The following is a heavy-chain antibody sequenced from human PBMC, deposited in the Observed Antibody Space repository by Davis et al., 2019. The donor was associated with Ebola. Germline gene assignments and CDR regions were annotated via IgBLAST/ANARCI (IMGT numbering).Heavy chain of an antibody. D-gene: IGHD3/OR15-3a*01. Sequence: GESLKISCAASGFTFSDYYMSWIRQAPGKGLEWVSYISGDSLYTNYADSVRGRFTISRDDAKNSLYLQMNTLRAEDTAVYYCARVGFWTTETHYYYDMDVWGKGTTVTVSS. J-gene: IGHJ6*04. CDR2: ISGDSLYT. CDR1: GFTFSDYY. CDR3: ARVGFWTTETHYYYDMDV. V-gene: IGHV3-11*06.